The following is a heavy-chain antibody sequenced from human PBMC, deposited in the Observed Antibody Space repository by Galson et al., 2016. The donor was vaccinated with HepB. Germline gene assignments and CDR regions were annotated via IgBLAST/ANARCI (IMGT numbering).Heavy chain of an antibody. Sequence: SLRLSCAASGFAVSSNYMSWVRQAPGKGLEWVSVIYSGGNTFDTDSVKGRFTISRDNSKNTLYLQMNSLRVEDTAVYYCVRSSSFNWNYDYYFDYWGQGTLVTVSS. CDR1: GFAVSSNY. CDR2: IYSGGNT. J-gene: IGHJ4*02. CDR3: VRSSSFNWNYDYYFDY. V-gene: IGHV3-53*01. D-gene: IGHD1-7*01.